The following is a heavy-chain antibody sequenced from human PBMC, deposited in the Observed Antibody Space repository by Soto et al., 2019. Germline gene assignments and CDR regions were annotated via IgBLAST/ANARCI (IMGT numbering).Heavy chain of an antibody. V-gene: IGHV1-46*01. Sequence: ASVKVSCKASGYTFTSYYMHWVRQAPGQGLEWMGIINPNDGSTSYAQKFQGRVTMTRDTSTSTVYVELSSLRSEDTAVYYCAKKKGNRHPIYYFDYWGEETQVTVP. CDR1: GYTFTSYY. CDR3: AKKKGNRHPIYYFDY. D-gene: IGHD3-3*01. J-gene: IGHJ4*02. CDR2: INPNDGST.